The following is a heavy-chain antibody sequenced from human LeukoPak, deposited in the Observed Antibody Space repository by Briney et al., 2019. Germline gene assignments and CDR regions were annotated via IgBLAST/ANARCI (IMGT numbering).Heavy chain of an antibody. CDR3: ARRVEVDCSSTRCYFGLDY. J-gene: IGHJ4*02. Sequence: GESLKISCKGSGYSFTSYWIGWVRQMPGKGLEWMGIVYPGDSDTRYSPSFQGQVTISADKSISTAYLQWSSLKASDSAMYYCARRVEVDCSSTRCYFGLDYWGQGTLVTVSS. CDR1: GYSFTSYW. D-gene: IGHD2-2*01. V-gene: IGHV5-51*01. CDR2: VYPGDSDT.